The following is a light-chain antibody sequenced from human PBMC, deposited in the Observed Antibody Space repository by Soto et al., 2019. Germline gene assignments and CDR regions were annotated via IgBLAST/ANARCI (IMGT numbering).Light chain of an antibody. CDR1: SSDVGYFYH. Sequence: QSALTQPPSASGSPGQAVTISCTGPSSDVGYFYHVSWYQQHPGKAPKLLIYDISTRPSGVPDRFSGSKSGDTASLTVSGLQAEDEADYYCSSCTVSGAVFGGGTKVTVL. J-gene: IGLJ2*01. V-gene: IGLV2-8*01. CDR3: SSCTVSGAV. CDR2: DIS.